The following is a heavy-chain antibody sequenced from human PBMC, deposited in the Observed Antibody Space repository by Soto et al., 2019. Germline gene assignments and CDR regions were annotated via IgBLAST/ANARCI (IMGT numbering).Heavy chain of an antibody. D-gene: IGHD3-22*01. CDR3: AKDRHRSGSPHPFDY. CDR2: IYYSGST. CDR1: GGSISSGGYY. J-gene: IGHJ4*02. Sequence: PSETLSLTCAVSGGSISSGGYYWSWIRQHPGKGLEWIGYIYYSGSTYYNPSLKSRVTISVDTSKNQFSLKLSSVTAEDTAVYYCAKDRHRSGSPHPFDYWGQGTLVTVSS. V-gene: IGHV4-31*11.